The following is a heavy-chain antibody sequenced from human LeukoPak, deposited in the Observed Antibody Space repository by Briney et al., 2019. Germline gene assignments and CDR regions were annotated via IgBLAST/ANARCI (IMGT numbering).Heavy chain of an antibody. J-gene: IGHJ2*01. Sequence: SETLSLTCTVSGGSISWYYWSWIRQPPGKGLELIGYVHDRGSTNYSPSHKSRVSISVDTSKNQFSLKLSSVTAADTAVYYCARAYSSSLYWYFDLWGRGTLVTVSS. CDR3: ARAYSSSLYWYFDL. CDR2: VHDRGST. CDR1: GGSISWYY. V-gene: IGHV4-59*01. D-gene: IGHD1-26*01.